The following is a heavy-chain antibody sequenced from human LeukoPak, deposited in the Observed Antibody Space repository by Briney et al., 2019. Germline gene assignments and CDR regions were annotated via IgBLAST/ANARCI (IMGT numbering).Heavy chain of an antibody. CDR3: ARNNTLMMYPRGGEDKGFDY. D-gene: IGHD2-8*01. CDR1: GGSISSSSYY. CDR2: IYYSGST. J-gene: IGHJ4*02. Sequence: SETLSLTCTVSGGSISSSSYYWAWIRQPPGKGLEGIGRIYYSGSTHYNPSLKSRVTISVDTSKNELSLKLTSVTAADTAVYYCARNNTLMMYPRGGEDKGFDYWGQGTLVTVSS. V-gene: IGHV4-39*01.